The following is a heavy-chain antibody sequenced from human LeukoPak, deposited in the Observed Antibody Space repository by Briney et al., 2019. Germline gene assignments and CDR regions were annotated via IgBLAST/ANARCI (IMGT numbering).Heavy chain of an antibody. CDR2: ISSTGSTI. V-gene: IGHV3-48*01. D-gene: IGHD6-6*01. CDR3: ARGSYSSSNYFDY. Sequence: GGSLRLSCAASGFTFSSYSMNWVRQAPGKGLEWVSYISSTGSTIYYADSVRGRFTVSRDNAKNSLYLQMNSLRAEDTAVYYCARGSYSSSNYFDYWGQGTLVTVSS. J-gene: IGHJ4*02. CDR1: GFTFSSYS.